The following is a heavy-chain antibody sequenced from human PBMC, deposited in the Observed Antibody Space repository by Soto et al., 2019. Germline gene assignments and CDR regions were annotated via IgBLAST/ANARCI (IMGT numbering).Heavy chain of an antibody. V-gene: IGHV3-23*01. J-gene: IGHJ3*02. CDR2: ISGSGGST. CDR3: AKDKDFWSGYQFGAFDI. CDR1: GFTFSSYA. Sequence: GGSLRLSCAASGFTFSSYAMSWVRQAPGKGLEWVSAISGSGGSTYYADSVKGRFTISRDNSKNTLYLQMNSLRAEDTAVYYCAKDKDFWSGYQFGAFDIWGQGTMVTVSS. D-gene: IGHD3-3*01.